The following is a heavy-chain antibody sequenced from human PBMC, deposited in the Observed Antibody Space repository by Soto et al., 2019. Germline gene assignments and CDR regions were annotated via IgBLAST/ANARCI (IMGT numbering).Heavy chain of an antibody. J-gene: IGHJ6*03. CDR3: AKVRGVRYYYYMDV. CDR2: ISYDGSNK. V-gene: IGHV3-30*18. Sequence: QVQLVESGGGVVQPGRSLRLSCAAYGFTFSSYGMHWVRQAPGKGLEWVAVISYDGSNKYYADSVKGRFTISRDNSKNTLYLQMNRLRAEDTAVYYCAKVRGVRYYYYMDVWGKGTTVTVSS. CDR1: GFTFSSYG. D-gene: IGHD2-21*01.